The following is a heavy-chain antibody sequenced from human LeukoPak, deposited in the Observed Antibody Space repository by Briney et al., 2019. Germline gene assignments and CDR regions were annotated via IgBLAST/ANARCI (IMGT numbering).Heavy chain of an antibody. CDR2: IYYSGST. CDR1: GGSISSYY. D-gene: IGHD5-12*01. Sequence: SETLSLTCTVSGGSISSYYWSWIRQPPGKGLEWIGYIYYSGSTNYNPSLKSRVTISVDTSKNQFSLKLSSVTAADTAVYYCARHSGDIVATVDYWGQGTLVTVSS. J-gene: IGHJ4*02. CDR3: ARHSGDIVATVDY. V-gene: IGHV4-59*08.